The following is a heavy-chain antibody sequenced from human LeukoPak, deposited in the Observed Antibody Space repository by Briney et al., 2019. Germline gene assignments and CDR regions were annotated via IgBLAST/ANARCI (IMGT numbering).Heavy chain of an antibody. D-gene: IGHD2-15*01. CDR1: GGSISSGGYS. CDR3: ARARVVAASYYFDY. Sequence: SETLSLTCAVSGGSISSGGYSWSWIRQPPGKGLEWFGYIYHSGSTYYNPSLKSRVTISVDRSKNQFSLKLSSVTAADTAVYYCARARVVAASYYFDYWGQGTLVTVSS. J-gene: IGHJ4*02. V-gene: IGHV4-30-2*01. CDR2: IYHSGST.